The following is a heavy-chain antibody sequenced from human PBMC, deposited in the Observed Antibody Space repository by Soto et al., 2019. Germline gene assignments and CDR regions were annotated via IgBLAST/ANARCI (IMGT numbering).Heavy chain of an antibody. Sequence: GGSLRLSCAASGFTFSSYWMSWVRQAPGKGLEWVANIKQDGSEKYYVDSVKGRFTISRDNAKNSLYLQMNSLRAEDTAVYYCARERSSCGDAFDIWGQGTMVTVSS. CDR3: ARERSSCGDAFDI. V-gene: IGHV3-7*03. J-gene: IGHJ3*02. CDR2: IKQDGSEK. CDR1: GFTFSSYW. D-gene: IGHD6-6*01.